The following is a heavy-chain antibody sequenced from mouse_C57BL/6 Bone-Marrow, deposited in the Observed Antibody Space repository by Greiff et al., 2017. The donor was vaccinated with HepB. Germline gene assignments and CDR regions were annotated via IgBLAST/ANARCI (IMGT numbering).Heavy chain of an antibody. CDR1: GYTFTDYY. J-gene: IGHJ3*01. CDR2: IYPGSGNT. D-gene: IGHD2-4*01. V-gene: IGHV1-76*01. CDR3: ARGDYDVPY. Sequence: VQLQQSGAELVRPGASVKLSCKASGYTFTDYYINWVKQRPGQGLEWIARIYPGSGNTYYNEKFKGKATLTAEKSSSTAYMQLSSLTSEDSAVYFCARGDYDVPYWGQGTLVTVSA.